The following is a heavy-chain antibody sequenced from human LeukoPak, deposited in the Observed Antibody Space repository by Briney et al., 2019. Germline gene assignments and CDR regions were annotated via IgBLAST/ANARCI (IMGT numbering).Heavy chain of an antibody. V-gene: IGHV4-59*08. Sequence: SETLSLTCTVSGGSISSYYWSWLRQPPGKGLEWIGYIYYSGSTNYNPSLKSRVTISVDTSKNQFSLKLSSVTAADTAVYYCARLAVATIGNWFDPWGQGTLVTVSS. D-gene: IGHD5-12*01. CDR1: GGSISSYY. J-gene: IGHJ5*02. CDR3: ARLAVATIGNWFDP. CDR2: IYYSGST.